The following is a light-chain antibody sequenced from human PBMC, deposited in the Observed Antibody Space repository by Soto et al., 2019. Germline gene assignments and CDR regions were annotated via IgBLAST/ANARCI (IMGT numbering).Light chain of an antibody. CDR1: QSISSW. J-gene: IGKJ1*01. CDR3: QQHNSYSFWT. V-gene: IGKV1-5*01. Sequence: DIQMTQSPSTLSASVGDRVTITCRASQSISSWLAWYQQKPGKAPKLLIYDASSLESGVPSRFSGSGSGTEFPLTISSLQPDDFATYYCQQHNSYSFWTFGQGTKVEIK. CDR2: DAS.